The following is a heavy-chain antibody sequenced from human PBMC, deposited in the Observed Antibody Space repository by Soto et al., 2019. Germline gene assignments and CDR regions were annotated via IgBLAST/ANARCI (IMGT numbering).Heavy chain of an antibody. D-gene: IGHD1-26*01. CDR2: ISYDGSNK. V-gene: IGHV3-30*18. Sequence: QVQLVEPGGGVVQPGRSLRLSCAASGFTFSSYGMHWVRQAPGKGLGWGAVISYDGSNKYYANSVKGRFTISRDNSKNTLYLQMNSLRAEDTAVYYCAKDLGYSGSYSYFDYWGQGALVTVSS. CDR1: GFTFSSYG. CDR3: AKDLGYSGSYSYFDY. J-gene: IGHJ4*02.